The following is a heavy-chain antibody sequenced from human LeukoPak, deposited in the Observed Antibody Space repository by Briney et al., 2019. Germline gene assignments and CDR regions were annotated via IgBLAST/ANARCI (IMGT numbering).Heavy chain of an antibody. CDR3: ARAPDIVVVPAALTSNWFDP. CDR2: MNPNSGGT. J-gene: IGHJ5*02. V-gene: IGHV1-2*02. D-gene: IGHD2-2*01. Sequence: ASVKVSCKASGYTFTSYDINWVRQATGQGLEWMGWMNPNSGGTNYAQKFQGRVTMTRDTSISTAYMELSRLRSDDTAVYYCARAPDIVVVPAALTSNWFDPWGQGTLVTVSS. CDR1: GYTFTSYD.